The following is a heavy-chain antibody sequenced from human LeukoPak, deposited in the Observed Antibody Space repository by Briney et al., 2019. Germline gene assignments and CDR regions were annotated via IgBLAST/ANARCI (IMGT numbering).Heavy chain of an antibody. J-gene: IGHJ4*02. V-gene: IGHV3-23*01. CDR2: ISGSGTRT. D-gene: IGHD4-23*01. CDR3: AKEETRAYGGD. Sequence: RPGGSLRLSCAASGFTFSSYAMSWVRQAPGKGLEWVSAISGSGTRTYYADSVKGRFTISRDNSKNTLYLQMNSLRAEDTAVYYCAKEETRAYGGDWGQGTLATVSS. CDR1: GFTFSSYA.